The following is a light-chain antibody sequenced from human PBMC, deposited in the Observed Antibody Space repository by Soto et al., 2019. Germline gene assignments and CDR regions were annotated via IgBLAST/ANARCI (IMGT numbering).Light chain of an antibody. V-gene: IGKV1-5*03. J-gene: IGKJ1*01. CDR2: KAS. CDR3: QQYDNYWT. CDR1: QSISTW. Sequence: DVPMTQSPSTLSASVGDRVTITCRASQSISTWLAWYQQKPGKAPNLLIHKASSLESGVPSRFSGSGFGAEFTLTISGLQPEDAATYYCQQYDNYWTFGQGTKVEI.